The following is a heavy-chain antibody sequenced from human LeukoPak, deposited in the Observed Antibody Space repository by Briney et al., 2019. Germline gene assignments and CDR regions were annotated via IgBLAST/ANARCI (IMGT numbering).Heavy chain of an antibody. Sequence: GALRLSFTASGFPFGGYALRWVRQAPGKGVEWIGFIRTKAYGGTTEYAASVKGRFTISRDDSKSIAYLQMNSLKTEDTAVYYCTRGGPGDYWGQGTLVTVSS. CDR1: GFPFGGYA. CDR3: TRGGPGDY. CDR2: IRTKAYGGTT. J-gene: IGHJ4*02. V-gene: IGHV3-49*04. D-gene: IGHD3-10*01.